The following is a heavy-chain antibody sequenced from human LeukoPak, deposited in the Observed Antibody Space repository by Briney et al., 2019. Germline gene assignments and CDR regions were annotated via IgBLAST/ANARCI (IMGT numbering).Heavy chain of an antibody. J-gene: IGHJ4*02. CDR2: ISGSGGST. Sequence: GGSLRLSCAASGFTFSSYSMCWVRQAPGKGLEWVSAISGSGGSTYYADSVKGRFTISRDNSKNTLYLQMNSLRAEDTAVYYCAKAGSGSYYPPDYWGQGTLVTVSS. D-gene: IGHD1-26*01. CDR3: AKAGSGSYYPPDY. V-gene: IGHV3-23*01. CDR1: GFTFSSYS.